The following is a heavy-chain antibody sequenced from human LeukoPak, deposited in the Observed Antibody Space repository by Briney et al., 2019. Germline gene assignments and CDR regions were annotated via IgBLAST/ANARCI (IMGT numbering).Heavy chain of an antibody. Sequence: SETLSLTCTVSGGSISSYYWSWIRQPAGKGLEWIGRIYTSGSTNYNPSLKSRVTMSVDTSKNQFSLKLSSVTAADTAMYYCARSENYYDSSGESYFDYWGQGTLVTVSS. CDR1: GGSISSYY. D-gene: IGHD3-22*01. J-gene: IGHJ4*02. V-gene: IGHV4-4*07. CDR2: IYTSGST. CDR3: ARSENYYDSSGESYFDY.